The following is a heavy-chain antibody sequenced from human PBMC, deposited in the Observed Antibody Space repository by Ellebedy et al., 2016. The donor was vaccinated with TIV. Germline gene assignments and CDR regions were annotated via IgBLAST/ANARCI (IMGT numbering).Heavy chain of an antibody. Sequence: PGGSLRLSCKGSGYSFTSYWISWVRQIPGKGLERMGMIYPEDSDIRYSPSFQGQVTISADRSARTAYLQWSSLRASDTAVYYCAVNLDDMGAYWGQGTLVTVSS. D-gene: IGHD3-16*01. CDR2: IYPEDSDI. CDR3: AVNLDDMGAY. V-gene: IGHV5-51*01. CDR1: GYSFTSYW. J-gene: IGHJ4*02.